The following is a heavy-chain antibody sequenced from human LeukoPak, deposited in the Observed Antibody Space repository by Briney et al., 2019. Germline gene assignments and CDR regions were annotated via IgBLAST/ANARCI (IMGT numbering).Heavy chain of an antibody. J-gene: IGHJ4*02. D-gene: IGHD1-26*01. CDR3: ARYVVGSLDH. V-gene: IGHV3-7*01. CDR2: INQDESAK. Sequence: GGSLRLSCAASGFNFRNYWMAWVRKAPGKGLEWVANINQDESAKHQSDSVKGRFTIFRDNAQNSVYLQMNRLRGEDTAVYYCARYVVGSLDHWGRGTLVTVSS. CDR1: GFNFRNYW.